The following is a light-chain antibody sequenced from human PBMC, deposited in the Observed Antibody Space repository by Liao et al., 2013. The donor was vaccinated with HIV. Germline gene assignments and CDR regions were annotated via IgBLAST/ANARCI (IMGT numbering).Light chain of an antibody. CDR2: QDT. CDR3: QAWDSNTAYV. J-gene: IGLJ1*01. Sequence: SYELTQPPSVSVSPGQTASITCSGDKLGDKYACWYQQKPGQSPVLVIYQDTKRPSTIPERFSGSNSGNTATLTITGTQPVDEAEYFCQAWDSNTAYVFGTGTKVSVL. V-gene: IGLV3-1*01. CDR1: KLGDKY.